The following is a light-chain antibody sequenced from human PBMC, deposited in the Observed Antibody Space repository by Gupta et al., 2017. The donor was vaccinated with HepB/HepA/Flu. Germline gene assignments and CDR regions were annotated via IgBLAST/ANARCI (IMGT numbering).Light chain of an antibody. CDR1: QSLLHSNGYNY. CDR3: MQALQTPYT. J-gene: IGKJ2*01. Sequence: DIAMTQSPLSLPVTPGAPASISCRSSQSLLHSNGYNYLDWYLQKPGQSPQLLIYLGSNRASGVPDRFSGSGSGTDFTLKISRVEAEDVGVYYCMQALQTPYTFGQGTKLEIK. V-gene: IGKV2-28*01. CDR2: LGS.